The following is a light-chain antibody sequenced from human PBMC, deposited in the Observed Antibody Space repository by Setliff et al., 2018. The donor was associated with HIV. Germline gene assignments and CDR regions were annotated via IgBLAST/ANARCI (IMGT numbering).Light chain of an antibody. V-gene: IGLV1-44*01. CDR1: TSNIGSNA. J-gene: IGLJ1*01. CDR2: SDD. Sequence: SVLTQPPSASGTPGQRVTISCYGSTSNIGSNAVNWYQHLPGTAPKLLIYSDDQRPSGVPDRFSGSKSDTSASLAISGLQSEDEADYYCATWDDSLKEVFGTGTKVTVL. CDR3: ATWDDSLKEV.